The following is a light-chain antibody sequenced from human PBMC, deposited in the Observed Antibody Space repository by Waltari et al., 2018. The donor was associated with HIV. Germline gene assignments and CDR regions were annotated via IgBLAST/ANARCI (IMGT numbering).Light chain of an antibody. CDR2: EVS. CDR1: SSDVGSYNY. V-gene: IGLV2-14*01. CDR3: SSYTSSSTLDVV. Sequence: QSALTQPASVSGSPGQSLTISCTGTSSDVGSYNYVSWYQQHPGKAPKLMIYEVSNRPSGVSNRFSGSKSGNTASLTISGLQAEDEADYYCSSYTSSSTLDVVFGGGTKVTVL. J-gene: IGLJ2*01.